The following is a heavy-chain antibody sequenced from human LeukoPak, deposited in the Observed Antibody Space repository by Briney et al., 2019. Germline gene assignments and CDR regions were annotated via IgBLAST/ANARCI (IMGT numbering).Heavy chain of an antibody. CDR3: ARDYYRNYYGSGSYPYYFDY. CDR1: GYSFIRYH. D-gene: IGHD3-10*01. Sequence: GASVKVSCKASGYSFIRYHIHWVRQAPGQGLEWMGVLKLYDGSISHAQKFQGRVTMTRDTSTSTVYMELSSLRSEDTAVYYCARDYYRNYYGSGSYPYYFDYWGQGTLVTVSS. J-gene: IGHJ4*02. V-gene: IGHV1-46*01. CDR2: LKLYDGSI.